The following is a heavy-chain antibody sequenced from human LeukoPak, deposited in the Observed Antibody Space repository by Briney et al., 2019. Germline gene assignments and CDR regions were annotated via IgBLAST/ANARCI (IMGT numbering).Heavy chain of an antibody. CDR2: ISAYTGNS. J-gene: IGHJ6*02. V-gene: IGHV1-18*01. D-gene: IGHD3-3*02. CDR1: GYTFSIYG. CDR3: ARISPLLYYYGMDV. Sequence: ASVKVSCKASGYTFSIYGITWVRQAPGQGLEWMGWISAYTGNSNYAQKLQGRVTMTTDTSTSTAYMELRSLRSDDTAVYYCARISPLLYYYGMDVWGQGTTVTVSS.